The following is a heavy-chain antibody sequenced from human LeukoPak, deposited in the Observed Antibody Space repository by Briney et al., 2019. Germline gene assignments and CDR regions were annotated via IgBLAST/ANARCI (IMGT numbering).Heavy chain of an antibody. CDR1: GYTFTSYY. V-gene: IGHV1-46*01. D-gene: IGHD3-10*01. CDR2: ISPSGGST. CDR3: ASYYGSGSYGHYYYYYGMDV. Sequence: ASVKVSCKASGYTFTSYYMHWVRQAPGQGLEWMGIISPSGGSTSYAQKFQGRVTITADESTSTAYMELSSLRSEDTAVYYCASYYGSGSYGHYYYYYGMDVWGQGTTVTVSS. J-gene: IGHJ6*02.